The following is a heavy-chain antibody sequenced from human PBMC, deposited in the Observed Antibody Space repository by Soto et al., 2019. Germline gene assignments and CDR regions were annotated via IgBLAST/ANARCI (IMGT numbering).Heavy chain of an antibody. D-gene: IGHD6-13*01. CDR2: IYYSGST. Sequence: QVQLQESGPGLVKPSETLSLTCTVSGGSVSSGSYYWSWIRQPPGKGLEWVGYIYYSGSTNYNPSLKRRVSISVDTPKNQSYLKLSSVTAADTAVYYCARQMHSSSWYGVNNYFDCRGQGTLVTVSS. V-gene: IGHV4-61*01. J-gene: IGHJ4*02. CDR1: GGSVSSGSYY. CDR3: ARQMHSSSWYGVNNYFDC.